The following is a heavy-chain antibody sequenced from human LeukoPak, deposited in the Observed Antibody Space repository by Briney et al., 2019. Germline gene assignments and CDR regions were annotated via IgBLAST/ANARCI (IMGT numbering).Heavy chain of an antibody. V-gene: IGHV3-23*01. CDR2: ISGSGGFT. D-gene: IGHD3-22*01. CDR1: GFTFSSYA. Sequence: GGSLRLSCAASGFTFSSYAMSWVRQAPGKGLEWVSTISGSGGFTYYADSVKGRFTISRDNAKNSLYLQMNSLRAEDTAVYYCARDLGQYYDTSDNWFDPWGQGTLVTVSS. J-gene: IGHJ5*02. CDR3: ARDLGQYYDTSDNWFDP.